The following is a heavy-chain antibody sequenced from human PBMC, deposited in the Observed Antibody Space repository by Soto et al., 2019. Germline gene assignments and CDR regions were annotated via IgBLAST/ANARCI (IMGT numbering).Heavy chain of an antibody. D-gene: IGHD2-15*01. CDR3: AREYCRGGSCYGVDY. V-gene: IGHV1-18*01. CDR1: GYTLTDYG. CDR2: VSAYSDDT. J-gene: IGHJ4*02. Sequence: QVQLVQSGAEVKEPGASVKVSCKASGYTLTDYGISWVRQAPGQGLEWMGWVSAYSDDTKYAQKVQGRVTMTTVTSTSTAYRALRSLRSDDTAVYYCAREYCRGGSCYGVDYWGQGTLVTVSS.